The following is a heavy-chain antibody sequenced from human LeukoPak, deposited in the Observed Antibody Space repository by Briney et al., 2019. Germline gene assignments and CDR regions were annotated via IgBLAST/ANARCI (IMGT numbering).Heavy chain of an antibody. CDR1: GGSFSGYY. CDR3: ARVGGGYCSSTSCYELDY. V-gene: IGHV4-34*01. CDR2: INHSGGT. D-gene: IGHD2-2*01. Sequence: SETLSLTCAVYGGSFSGYYWSWIRQPPGKGLEWIGEINHSGGTNYNPSLKSRVTISVDTSKNQFSLKLSSVTAADTAVYYCARVGGGYCSSTSCYELDYWGQGTLVTVSS. J-gene: IGHJ4*02.